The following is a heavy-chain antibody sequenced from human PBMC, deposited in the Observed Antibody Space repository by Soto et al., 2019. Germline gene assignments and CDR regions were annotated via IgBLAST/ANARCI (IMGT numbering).Heavy chain of an antibody. V-gene: IGHV4-39*01. CDR3: ARHTAIAARQGDFDY. CDR2: IYYSGST. CDR1: GGSISSSSYY. Sequence: SETLSLTCTVSGGSISSSSYYWGWIRQPPGKGLEWIGSIYYSGSTYYNPSLKSRVTISVDTSKNQFSLKLSSVTAADTAVYYCARHTAIAARQGDFDYWSQGTLVTVS. J-gene: IGHJ4*02. D-gene: IGHD6-6*01.